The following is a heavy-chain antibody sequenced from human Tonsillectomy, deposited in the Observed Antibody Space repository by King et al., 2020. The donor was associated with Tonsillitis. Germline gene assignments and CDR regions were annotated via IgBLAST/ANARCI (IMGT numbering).Heavy chain of an antibody. CDR1: GYTFTGYY. CDR3: ARDALLGWPPKYYFDY. CDR2: INPYSGGT. Sequence: MQLVQSGAEVKKHGASVKVSCKASGYTFTGYYMHWVRQAPGQGLEWMGWINPYSGGTNYAQKFQGWVTMTRDTSISTAYMELSRLRSDDTAVYYCARDALLGWPPKYYFDYWGQGTLVTVSS. J-gene: IGHJ4*02. V-gene: IGHV1-2*04. D-gene: IGHD3-10*01.